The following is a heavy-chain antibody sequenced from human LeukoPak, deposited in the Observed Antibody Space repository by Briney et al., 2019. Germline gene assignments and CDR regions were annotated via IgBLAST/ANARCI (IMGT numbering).Heavy chain of an antibody. J-gene: IGHJ4*02. Sequence: ASVKVSCKASGYTFTSYYMHWVRQAPGQGLEWMGIINPSGGSTSYAQKFQGRVTMTRDTPTSTVYMELSSLRSEDTAVYYCARDSHYDFWSGYYEDYWGQGTLVTVSS. CDR1: GYTFTSYY. CDR3: ARDSHYDFWSGYYEDY. D-gene: IGHD3-3*01. CDR2: INPSGGST. V-gene: IGHV1-46*03.